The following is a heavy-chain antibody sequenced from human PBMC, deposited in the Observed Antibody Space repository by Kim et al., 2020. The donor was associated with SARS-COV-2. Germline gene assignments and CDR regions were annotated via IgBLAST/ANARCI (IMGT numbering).Heavy chain of an antibody. V-gene: IGHV3-23*01. Sequence: GGSLRLSCAVSGFTFSSHAMSWVRQAPGKGLEWVSTIGGGGLNTYYADSVRGRFIISRDNSRNTLYLQMSSLRAEDTAVYYCARIPIADIVSGVYYFDFWRQEPLLPVSS. CDR2: IGGGGLNT. D-gene: IGHD2-15*01. CDR1: GFTFSSHA. J-gene: IGHJ4*02. CDR3: ARIPIADIVSGVYYFDF.